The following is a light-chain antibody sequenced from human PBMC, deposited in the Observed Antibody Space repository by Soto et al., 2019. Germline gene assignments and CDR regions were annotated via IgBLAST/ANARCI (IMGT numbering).Light chain of an antibody. Sequence: QSALTQPASVSGSPGQSISISCTGTSSDVGAYNFVSWYQQHPGKPPKLMIYEVSNRPSGVSNLFSGSKSGNTASLTISGLQAEDEADYYCSSYTSSSTLVFGSGTKLTVL. V-gene: IGLV2-14*01. CDR3: SSYTSSSTLV. CDR2: EVS. J-gene: IGLJ1*01. CDR1: SSDVGAYNF.